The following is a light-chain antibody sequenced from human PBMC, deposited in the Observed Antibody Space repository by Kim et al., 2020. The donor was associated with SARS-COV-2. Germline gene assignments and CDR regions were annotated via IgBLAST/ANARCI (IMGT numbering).Light chain of an antibody. CDR2: EVS. CDR3: SSYAGSNNPVV. J-gene: IGLJ2*01. V-gene: IGLV2-8*01. Sequence: QSVTISCTGTRSDVGGYNYVSWYQQHPGKAPKLMIYEVSKRPSGVPDRFSGSKSGNTASLTVSGLQAEDEADYYCSSYAGSNNPVVFGGGTQLTVL. CDR1: RSDVGGYNY.